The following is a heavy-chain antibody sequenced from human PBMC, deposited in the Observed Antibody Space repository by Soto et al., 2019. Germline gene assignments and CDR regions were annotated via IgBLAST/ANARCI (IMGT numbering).Heavy chain of an antibody. CDR1: GGTFSGYA. CDR3: ARDPRSITGTTSSEDFQF. J-gene: IGHJ1*01. Sequence: QAHLMQSGAEVKKPGSSVKVSCKASGGTFSGYAISWVRQRPGRGLEWMGGIIPIFGITTYAEKFQGRITLAAEESTGTAFMDLRSLISEDTAVYYCARDPRSITGTTSSEDFQFWGPGTLVSVSS. CDR2: IIPIFGIT. V-gene: IGHV1-69*01. D-gene: IGHD1-20*01.